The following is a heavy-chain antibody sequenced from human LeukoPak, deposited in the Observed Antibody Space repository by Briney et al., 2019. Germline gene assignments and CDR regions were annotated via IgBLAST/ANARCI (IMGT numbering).Heavy chain of an antibody. Sequence: GGSLRLSCAASGFTFSSYGMHWVRQAPGKGLEWVAVIWYDGSNKYYADSVKGRFTISRDNSKNTLYLQMNSLRAEDTAVYHCARDQRALGYSYGFDYWGQGTLVTVSS. CDR2: IWYDGSNK. CDR1: GFTFSSYG. D-gene: IGHD5-18*01. CDR3: ARDQRALGYSYGFDY. V-gene: IGHV3-33*01. J-gene: IGHJ4*02.